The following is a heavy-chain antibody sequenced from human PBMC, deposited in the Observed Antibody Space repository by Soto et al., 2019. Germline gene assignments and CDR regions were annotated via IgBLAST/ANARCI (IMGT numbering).Heavy chain of an antibody. CDR3: AKDVRAAAGTYNWFDP. CDR2: ISGSGGST. J-gene: IGHJ5*02. D-gene: IGHD6-13*01. Sequence: GGSLRLSCAASGFTFSSYAMSWVRQAPGKGLEWVSAISGSGGSTYYADSVKGRFTISRDNSKNTLYLQMNSLRAEDTAVYYCAKDVRAAAGTYNWFDPWGQGTLVTVSS. V-gene: IGHV3-23*01. CDR1: GFTFSSYA.